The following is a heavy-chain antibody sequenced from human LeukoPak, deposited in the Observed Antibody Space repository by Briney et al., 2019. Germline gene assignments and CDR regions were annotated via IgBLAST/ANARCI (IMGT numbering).Heavy chain of an antibody. J-gene: IGHJ4*02. CDR3: ARSGTGWFEDY. CDR2: IFHSGTT. D-gene: IGHD6-19*01. CDR1: GYSISSGYY. Sequence: SETLSLTRTVSGYSISSGYYWGWIRQPPGKGLEWIGGIFHSGTTYYNPSLKSRVIISVDTSKNQFSLKLSSVTAADTAVYYCARSGTGWFEDYWGQGTLVTVSS. V-gene: IGHV4-38-2*02.